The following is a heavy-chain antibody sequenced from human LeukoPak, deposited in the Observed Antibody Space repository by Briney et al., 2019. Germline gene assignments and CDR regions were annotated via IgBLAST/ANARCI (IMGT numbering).Heavy chain of an antibody. D-gene: IGHD3-22*01. Sequence: GGSLRLSCSASGLTVSSNYMSWVRQAPGKGLEWVSLLYSDGTTYYADSVRGRFAISRDNSKNPLYLHMFSLSAADTGMYYCANYDTTGFYFDQWGQGTLVTVSS. V-gene: IGHV3-53*01. CDR1: GLTVSSNY. CDR3: ANYDTTGFYFDQ. CDR2: LYSDGTT. J-gene: IGHJ4*02.